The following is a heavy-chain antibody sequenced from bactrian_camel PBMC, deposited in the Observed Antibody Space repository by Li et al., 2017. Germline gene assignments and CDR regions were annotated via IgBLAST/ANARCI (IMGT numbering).Heavy chain of an antibody. D-gene: IGHD2*01. V-gene: IGHV3S53*01. Sequence: HVQLVESGGGSVQAGGSLRLSCAASGYIASRNCKGWFRQVPGKWREGVVFLCHTGALDYADSVQDRFTISNDLAEHTLLLQMNNLKPEDTAMYYCAAGSGVILPLDSKEYGLWGQGTQVTV. CDR3: AAGSGVILPLDSKEYGL. J-gene: IGHJ4*01. CDR2: LCHTGAL. CDR1: GYIASRNC.